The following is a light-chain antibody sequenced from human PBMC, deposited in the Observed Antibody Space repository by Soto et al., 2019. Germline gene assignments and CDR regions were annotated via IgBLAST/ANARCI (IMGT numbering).Light chain of an antibody. Sequence: DIQMTQSPSTLSASVGDRVTISCRASQSVSMWLAWYQQKPGRAPKLLIYDASDLESGVPSRFSGSGSGTEFTLTITSLQPDDFATYYCKQYKSDYTPFAKGTKVDIX. V-gene: IGKV1-5*01. J-gene: IGKJ1*01. CDR3: KQYKSDYTP. CDR1: QSVSMW. CDR2: DAS.